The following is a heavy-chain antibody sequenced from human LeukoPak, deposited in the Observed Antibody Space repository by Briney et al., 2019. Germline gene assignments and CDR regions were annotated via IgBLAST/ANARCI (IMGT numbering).Heavy chain of an antibody. Sequence: GRTLRLFCAASGFTFSDYYMSWIRQAQGTGLEWVSYISSSSSYTNYADSVKGRFTISRDNAKNSLYLQMNSLRAEDTAVYYCARAPRYSYGGNWFDPWGQGTLVTVSS. CDR2: ISSSSSYT. D-gene: IGHD5-18*01. J-gene: IGHJ5*02. CDR1: GFTFSDYY. V-gene: IGHV3-11*06. CDR3: ARAPRYSYGGNWFDP.